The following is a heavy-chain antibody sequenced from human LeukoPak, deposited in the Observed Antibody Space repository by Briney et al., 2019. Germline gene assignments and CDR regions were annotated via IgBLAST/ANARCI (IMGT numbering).Heavy chain of an antibody. Sequence: ALVKVSCKASGYTFTGYGMHWVRQAPGQGLEWMGRIDPNSGGTNFAQKFQGRVTMTRDTSTSTAYMELSSLRSDDTAVYYCARVGYYDSSSGYLDYWGQGTLVTVSS. CDR2: IDPNSGGT. D-gene: IGHD3-22*01. V-gene: IGHV1-2*06. CDR3: ARVGYYDSSSGYLDY. CDR1: GYTFTGYG. J-gene: IGHJ4*02.